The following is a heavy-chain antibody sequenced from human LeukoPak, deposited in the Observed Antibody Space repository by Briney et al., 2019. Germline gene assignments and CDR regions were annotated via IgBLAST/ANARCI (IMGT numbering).Heavy chain of an antibody. D-gene: IGHD3-9*01. CDR1: GYSISNGYN. CDR3: ARGRYDILTGYYDY. Sequence: SETLSLTCTVSGYSISNGYNWGWIRQPPGKGLEWIGSIYHSGSTYYNPSLKSRVTISVDMFKNQISLKLKSVTAADTAVYYCARGRYDILTGYYDYWGQGTLVTVSS. J-gene: IGHJ4*02. CDR2: IYHSGST. V-gene: IGHV4-38-2*02.